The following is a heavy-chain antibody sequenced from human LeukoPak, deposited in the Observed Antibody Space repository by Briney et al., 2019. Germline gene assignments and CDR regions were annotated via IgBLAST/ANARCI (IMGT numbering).Heavy chain of an antibody. CDR3: ARERRGSSGYYLVDY. Sequence: LRLSCAASGFTFSSYAMSWIRQHPGKGLEWIGYIYYSGSTYYNPSLKSRVTISVDTSKNQFSLKLSSVTAADTAVYYCARERRGSSGYYLVDYWGQGTLVTVSS. D-gene: IGHD3-22*01. CDR2: IYYSGST. V-gene: IGHV4-31*02. J-gene: IGHJ4*02. CDR1: GFTFSSYA.